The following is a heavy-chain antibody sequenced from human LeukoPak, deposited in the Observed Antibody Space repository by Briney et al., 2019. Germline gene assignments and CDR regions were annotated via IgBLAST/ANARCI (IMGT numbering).Heavy chain of an antibody. Sequence: ASVKVSCKASGYTFTSYVNWVRQATGQGLEWMGWMNPNSGNTGYAQKFQGRVTITRNTSISTAYMELSSLRSEDTAVYYCARIDYSSSWYAVRGGLYYWGQGTLVTVSS. CDR3: ARIDYSSSWYAVRGGLYY. J-gene: IGHJ4*02. CDR1: GYTFTSY. CDR2: MNPNSGNT. V-gene: IGHV1-8*03. D-gene: IGHD6-13*01.